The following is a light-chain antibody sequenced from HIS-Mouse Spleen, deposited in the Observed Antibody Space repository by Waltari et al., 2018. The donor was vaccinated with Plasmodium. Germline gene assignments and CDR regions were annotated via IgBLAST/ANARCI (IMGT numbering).Light chain of an antibody. Sequence: SYVLTQPPSVSVAPGQTARITCGGNNIGSKSVHWYQQKPGQAPVLVVHDDSDRPSGIPEGFSGSNPGNTATLTISRVEAGDEADYYCQVWDSSSDHPVFGGGTKLTVL. CDR3: QVWDSSSDHPV. CDR1: NIGSKS. V-gene: IGLV3-21*02. J-gene: IGLJ2*01. CDR2: DDS.